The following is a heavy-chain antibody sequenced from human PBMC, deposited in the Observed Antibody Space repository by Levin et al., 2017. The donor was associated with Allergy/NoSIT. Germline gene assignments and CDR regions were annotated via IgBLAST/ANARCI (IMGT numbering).Heavy chain of an antibody. J-gene: IGHJ4*02. Sequence: PGGSLRLSCAASGFTFSKYWMGWVRQAPGKGLEWLANIKQDGSEKYYVDSVKGRFTISRDNAKNSLFLQMNSLRAEDTALYYCARAPWYLVPYYFDYWGQGSLVTVSS. CDR2: IKQDGSEK. CDR3: ARAPWYLVPYYFDY. CDR1: GFTFSKYW. V-gene: IGHV3-7*04. D-gene: IGHD2-15*01.